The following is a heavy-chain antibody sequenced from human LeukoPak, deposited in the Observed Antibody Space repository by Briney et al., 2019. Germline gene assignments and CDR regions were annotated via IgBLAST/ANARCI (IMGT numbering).Heavy chain of an antibody. Sequence: PSETLSLTCTVSGGSISSGGYYWSWIRQPPGKGLEWIGYIYHSGSTYYNPSLKSRVTISVDRSKNQFSLKLSSVTAADTAVYYCARRDSSGPWPYFDYWGQGTLVTVSS. CDR2: IYHSGST. CDR1: GGSISSGGYY. J-gene: IGHJ4*02. D-gene: IGHD3-22*01. CDR3: ARRDSSGPWPYFDY. V-gene: IGHV4-30-2*01.